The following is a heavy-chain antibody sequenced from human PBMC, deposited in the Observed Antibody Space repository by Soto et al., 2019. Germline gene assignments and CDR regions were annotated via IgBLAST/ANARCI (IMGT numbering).Heavy chain of an antibody. CDR3: ARDWDIVILSVPIPNYNYGMDV. J-gene: IGHJ6*02. D-gene: IGHD2-15*01. V-gene: IGHV3-48*02. Sequence: GSLRLSCEGSGFTFSAYAMNWVRQAPGKGLEWVSYISSRSDTLYYADSVKGRFTISRDNAKNSVYLQVNNLRDEDTAVYYCARDWDIVILSVPIPNYNYGMDVWGQGTTVTVSS. CDR2: ISSRSDTL. CDR1: GFTFSAYA.